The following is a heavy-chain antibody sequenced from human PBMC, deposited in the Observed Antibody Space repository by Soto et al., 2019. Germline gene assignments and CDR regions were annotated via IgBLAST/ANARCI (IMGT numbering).Heavy chain of an antibody. Sequence: EEQLVESGGGLVQPGGSLRLSCAASGFTFSSYWMHWVRQAPGKGLVWVSRINPGGSITAYADSVKGRFTISSDNAKNAMTLQMNSLRGYDTAVYYCARVTTVKDGILNYWGQGTLVTVSS. D-gene: IGHD4-17*01. CDR1: GFTFSSYW. J-gene: IGHJ4*02. CDR3: ARVTTVKDGILNY. CDR2: INPGGSIT. V-gene: IGHV3-74*03.